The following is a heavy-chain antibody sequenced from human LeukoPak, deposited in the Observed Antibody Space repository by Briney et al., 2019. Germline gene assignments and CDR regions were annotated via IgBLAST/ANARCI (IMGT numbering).Heavy chain of an antibody. V-gene: IGHV1-18*01. J-gene: IGHJ4*02. CDR1: GYTFTSYG. CDR3: ARDRRVGARSYFDY. D-gene: IGHD1-26*01. CDR2: ISAYNGNT. Sequence: GASVKVSCKASGYTFTSYGISWVRQAPGQGLECMGWISAYNGNTNYAQKLQGRVTMTTDTSTSTAYMELRSLRSDDTAVYYCARDRRVGARSYFDYWGQGTLVTVSS.